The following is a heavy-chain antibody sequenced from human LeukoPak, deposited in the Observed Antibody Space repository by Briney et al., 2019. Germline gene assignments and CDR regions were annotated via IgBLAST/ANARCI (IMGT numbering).Heavy chain of an antibody. CDR3: DTRPRY. V-gene: IGHV3-48*03. D-gene: IGHD2-2*01. CDR2: ISNSGNTI. CDR1: GLTFSSYD. Sequence: GGSLTLSCVGSGLTFSSYDMNWVRQAPGKGLEWISYISNSGNTIYYADSVKGRFTISRDNAKNSLYLQMNSLRAEDTAVYYCDTRPRYWGQGTLVPVSS. J-gene: IGHJ4*02.